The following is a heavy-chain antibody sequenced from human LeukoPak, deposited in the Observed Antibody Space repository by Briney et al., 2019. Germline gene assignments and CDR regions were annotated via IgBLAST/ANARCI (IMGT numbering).Heavy chain of an antibody. CDR1: GYTFTSYY. Sequence: ASVKVSCKASGYTFTSYYMHWVRQAPGQGLEWMGIINPSGGSTSYAQKFQGRATMTRDTSTSTVYMELSSLRSEDTAVYYCARDRAPRIAVAGTHGMDVWGQGTTVTVSS. CDR2: INPSGGST. D-gene: IGHD6-19*01. J-gene: IGHJ6*02. V-gene: IGHV1-46*01. CDR3: ARDRAPRIAVAGTHGMDV.